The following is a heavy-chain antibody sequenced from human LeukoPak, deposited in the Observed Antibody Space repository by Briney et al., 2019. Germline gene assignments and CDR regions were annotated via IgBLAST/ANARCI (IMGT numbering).Heavy chain of an antibody. Sequence: SQTLSLTCAVSDGSISSGGYSWSWIRQPPGKGLEWIGYIYHSGSTYYNPSLKSRVTISVDRSKNQFSLKLSSVTAADTAVYYCASAPEADAFDIWGQGTMVTVSS. CDR3: ASAPEADAFDI. CDR2: IYHSGST. V-gene: IGHV4-30-2*01. CDR1: DGSISSGGYS. J-gene: IGHJ3*02.